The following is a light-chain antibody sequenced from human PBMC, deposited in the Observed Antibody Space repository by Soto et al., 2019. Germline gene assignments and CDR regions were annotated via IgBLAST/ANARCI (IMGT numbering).Light chain of an antibody. CDR3: QQYGSSGT. J-gene: IGKJ1*01. Sequence: EIGLTQSPGTLSLSPGERATLSCRASQSVSSSYLAWYQQKPGQAPRLLIYGASSRATGIPDRFSGSGSGTDFTLTSSILEPEDFAVYYCQQYGSSGTFGQGTKV. CDR1: QSVSSSY. V-gene: IGKV3-20*01. CDR2: GAS.